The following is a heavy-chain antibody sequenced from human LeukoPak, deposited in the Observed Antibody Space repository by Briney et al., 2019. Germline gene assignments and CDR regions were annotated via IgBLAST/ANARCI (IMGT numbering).Heavy chain of an antibody. V-gene: IGHV3-7*03. Sequence: GGSLRLSCAASGFTFSNYWMTWVRQAPGKGLEWVANVKQDGSEQYYVDSVKGRFTISRDNAKNSLYLQMNSLRAEDTAVYYCARWTVAGRFSDYWGQGTLVTVSS. CDR2: VKQDGSEQ. CDR3: ARWTVAGRFSDY. D-gene: IGHD6-19*01. CDR1: GFTFSNYW. J-gene: IGHJ4*02.